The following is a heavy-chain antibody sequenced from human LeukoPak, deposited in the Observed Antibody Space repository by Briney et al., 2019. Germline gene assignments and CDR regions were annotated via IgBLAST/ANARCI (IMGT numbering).Heavy chain of an antibody. V-gene: IGHV3-23*01. CDR1: GFTFSSYA. Sequence: PGGSLRLSCAASGFTFSSYAMNCVRQAPGKGLEWVSAISGSGANTYYADSLKGRFTISRDNSKNTLYLQMNSLRAEDTAVYYCARAGYDSSGYPPLYYYYMDVWGKGTTVTISS. J-gene: IGHJ6*03. D-gene: IGHD3-22*01. CDR2: ISGSGANT. CDR3: ARAGYDSSGYPPLYYYYMDV.